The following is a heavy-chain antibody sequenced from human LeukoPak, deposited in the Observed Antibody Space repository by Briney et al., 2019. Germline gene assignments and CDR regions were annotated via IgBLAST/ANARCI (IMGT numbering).Heavy chain of an antibody. Sequence: GASVKVSCKASGYTFTSYDINWVREATGQGLEWMGWMNPNSGNTGYAQKFQGRFTMTRNTSISTAYMELSSLRSEDTAMYYCARKSTIFRFAWFDPWGRGALVTVSS. CDR1: GYTFTSYD. D-gene: IGHD3-9*01. CDR3: ARKSTIFRFAWFDP. J-gene: IGHJ5*02. V-gene: IGHV1-8*01. CDR2: MNPNSGNT.